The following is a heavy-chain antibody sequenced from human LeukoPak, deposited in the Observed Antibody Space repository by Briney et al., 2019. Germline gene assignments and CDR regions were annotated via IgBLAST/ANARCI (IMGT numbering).Heavy chain of an antibody. CDR2: ISSSGSPT. Sequence: GGSLRLSCAASGFTFSDYYMSWIRQAPGKGLEWVSYISSSGSPTYYADSVKGRLTISRDNAKHSLYLQINRLRAEERAVYYCARDTNPRAKDYWGQGTLVTVSS. J-gene: IGHJ4*02. D-gene: IGHD2-2*01. CDR3: ARDTNPRAKDY. CDR1: GFTFSDYY. V-gene: IGHV3-11*04.